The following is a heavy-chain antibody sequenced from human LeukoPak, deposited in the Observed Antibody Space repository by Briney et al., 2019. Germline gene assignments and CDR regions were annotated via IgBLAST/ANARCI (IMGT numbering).Heavy chain of an antibody. V-gene: IGHV1-69*04. CDR3: ARTSSSYHDTNGYYYYY. D-gene: IGHD3-22*01. J-gene: IGHJ4*02. CDR1: GGTFSSYA. Sequence: ASVKVSCKASGGTFSSYAINWVRQAPGQGLEWMGRIIPFLGTTTYAQKFQDRVTLTADRSTSTAYMELSSLRSDDTAVYFCARTSSSYHDTNGYYYYYWGQGTLVTASS. CDR2: IIPFLGTT.